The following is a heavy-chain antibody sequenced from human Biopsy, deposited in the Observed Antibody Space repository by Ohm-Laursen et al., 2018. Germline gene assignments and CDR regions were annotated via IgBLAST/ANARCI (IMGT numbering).Heavy chain of an antibody. J-gene: IGHJ4*02. CDR1: ADSFVGYD. V-gene: IGHV1-2*02. CDR2: IYPNNGAT. CDR3: ARDLVDWTVRS. D-gene: IGHD3/OR15-3a*01. Sequence: GASVKVSCKAPADSFVGYDIHWVRQAPGQGLEWTGSIYPNNGATKNAQKFQGRVTMTRDTSINTAFMELKSLRSDDTAVYYCARDLVDWTVRSWGQGTLVTVSS.